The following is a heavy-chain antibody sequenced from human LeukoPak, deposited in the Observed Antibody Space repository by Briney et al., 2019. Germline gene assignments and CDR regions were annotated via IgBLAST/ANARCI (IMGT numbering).Heavy chain of an antibody. CDR1: GYTFTSYG. Sequence: ASVKVSCKASGYTFTSYGISWVRQAPGQGLEWMGWISAYNGNTNYAQKFQGRVTITADKSTSTAYMELSSLRSEDTAVYYCARAGRGYSYGSYDYWGQGTLVTVSS. D-gene: IGHD5-18*01. CDR3: ARAGRGYSYGSYDY. J-gene: IGHJ4*02. V-gene: IGHV1-18*01. CDR2: ISAYNGNT.